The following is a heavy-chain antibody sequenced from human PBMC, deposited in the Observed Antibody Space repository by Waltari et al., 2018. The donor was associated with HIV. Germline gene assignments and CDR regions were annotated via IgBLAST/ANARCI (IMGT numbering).Heavy chain of an antibody. Sequence: QVQLQESGPGLVKPSETLSLTCTVSGGSISSYYWSWIRQPPGKGLEWIGYIYYSGSTNYNPSLKSRVTISVDTSKNQFSLKLSSVTAADTAVYYCARDRLYGSGFLLDPWGQGTLVTVSS. CDR2: IYYSGST. CDR3: ARDRLYGSGFLLDP. CDR1: GGSISSYY. V-gene: IGHV4-59*01. D-gene: IGHD3-10*01. J-gene: IGHJ5*02.